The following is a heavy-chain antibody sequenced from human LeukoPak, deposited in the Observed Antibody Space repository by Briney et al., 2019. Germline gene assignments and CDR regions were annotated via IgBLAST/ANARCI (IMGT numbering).Heavy chain of an antibody. D-gene: IGHD3-10*01. J-gene: IGHJ6*03. CDR3: AKGGRFGELSYVDV. Sequence: GGSLRLSCAASGFTFYDYTMHWVRQAPGKGLEWVSLISWDGGSTYYAGSVKGRFTISRDNSKNSLYLQMNSLRTEDTALYYCAKGGRFGELSYVDVWGKGTTVTISS. CDR1: GFTFYDYT. CDR2: ISWDGGST. V-gene: IGHV3-43*01.